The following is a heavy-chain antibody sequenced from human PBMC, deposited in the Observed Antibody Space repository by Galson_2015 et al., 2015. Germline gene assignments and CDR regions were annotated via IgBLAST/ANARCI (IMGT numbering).Heavy chain of an antibody. D-gene: IGHD6-13*01. Sequence: SVKVSCKASGGTFSSYAISWVRQAPGQGLEWMGGIIPIFGTANYAQKFQGRVTITADESTSTAYMELSSLRSEDTAVYYCARVLGIAAAAPFDYWGQGTLVTVSS. J-gene: IGHJ4*02. CDR1: GGTFSSYA. CDR3: ARVLGIAAAAPFDY. CDR2: IIPIFGTA. V-gene: IGHV1-69*13.